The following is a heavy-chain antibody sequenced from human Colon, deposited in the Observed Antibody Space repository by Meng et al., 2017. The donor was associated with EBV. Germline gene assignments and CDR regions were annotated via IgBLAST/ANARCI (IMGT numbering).Heavy chain of an antibody. Sequence: VHSQQRGAGLLPHSERVSLTCTVYGGPFSGFYCPWIRQSPGKGLEWIGEIDDSGNIIYNPSLKSRVTISGDTSKNQFSLNVSSVTAADTAVYYCARSRWLLLQLWGQGTLVTVSS. CDR2: IDDSGNI. D-gene: IGHD3-22*01. CDR3: ARSRWLLLQL. V-gene: IGHV4-34*01. CDR1: GGPFSGFY. J-gene: IGHJ4*02.